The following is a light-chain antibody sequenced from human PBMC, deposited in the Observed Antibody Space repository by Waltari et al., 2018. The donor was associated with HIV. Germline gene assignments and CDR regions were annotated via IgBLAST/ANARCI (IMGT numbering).Light chain of an antibody. CDR3: QQYNTNSPRT. J-gene: IGKJ1*01. CDR2: RAS. V-gene: IGKV1-5*03. Sequence: DIQMTQSPSTLSASVGDRVTITCRPSQSTSGWLAMYQQKPGKAPKLLIYRASSLESGVPSRFSGSGSGSEFTLTISSLQPDDFATYYCQQYNTNSPRTFGQGTKVEIK. CDR1: QSTSGW.